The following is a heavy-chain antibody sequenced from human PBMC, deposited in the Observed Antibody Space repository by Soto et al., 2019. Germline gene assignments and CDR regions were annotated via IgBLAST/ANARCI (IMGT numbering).Heavy chain of an antibody. Sequence: QITLKESGPTLVKPPQALTLTCTFFGFSRSTSGVGVGWIRQPPGKAMEPLALIYWNDDKRYSPSLKSRLTTNKDTSKNQVGLTMTNMDLVDTATYYWAPSLIVVVPAASNYDYYGMDVWGQGTTVTVSS. V-gene: IGHV2-5*01. CDR2: IYWNDDK. CDR1: GFSRSTSGVG. D-gene: IGHD2-2*01. J-gene: IGHJ6*02. CDR3: APSLIVVVPAASNYDYYGMDV.